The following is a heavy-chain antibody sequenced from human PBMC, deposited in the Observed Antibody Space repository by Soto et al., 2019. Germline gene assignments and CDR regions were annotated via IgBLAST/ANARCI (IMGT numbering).Heavy chain of an antibody. D-gene: IGHD3-3*01. J-gene: IGHJ5*02. CDR1: GGTFSSYT. Sequence: SVKVSCKASGGTFSSYTISWVRQAPGQGLEWMGRIIPIPGIANYAQKFQGRVTITADRSTCTAYMELSSLRSEDTAVYYCAETYYDFWSGYNWFDPWGQGTLVTVSS. CDR2: IIPIPGIA. CDR3: AETYYDFWSGYNWFDP. V-gene: IGHV1-69*02.